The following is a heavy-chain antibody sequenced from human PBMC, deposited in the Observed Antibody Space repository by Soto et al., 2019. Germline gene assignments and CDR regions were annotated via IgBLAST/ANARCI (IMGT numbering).Heavy chain of an antibody. J-gene: IGHJ3*01. V-gene: IGHV3-74*01. D-gene: IGHD3-16*01. CDR3: ARRLPGSYGAFGR. CDR1: EFTFRSYW. CDR2: ISGDGSST. Sequence: EVQLVDSGGGLVQPGGSLRLSCAASEFTFRSYWMHWVRQSPGKGLVWVSRISGDGSSTNYADSVKGRFTISRDNAKNTVYLQIDSRSAEDTAVYYCARRLPGSYGAFGRWGQRTMVTVSS.